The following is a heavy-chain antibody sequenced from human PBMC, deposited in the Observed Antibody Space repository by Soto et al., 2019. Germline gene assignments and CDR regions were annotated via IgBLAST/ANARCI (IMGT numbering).Heavy chain of an antibody. CDR2: ISAYNGNT. CDR1: GYTFTSYG. D-gene: IGHD6-19*01. CDR3: AREAAVAGAVVEY. V-gene: IGHV1-18*01. Sequence: ASVKVSCKASGYTFTSYGISWVRQAPGEGLEWMGWISAYNGNTNYAQKFQGRVTITADKSTSTAYMELSSLRSEDTTVYYCAREAAVAGAVVEYWGQGTLVTVSS. J-gene: IGHJ4*02.